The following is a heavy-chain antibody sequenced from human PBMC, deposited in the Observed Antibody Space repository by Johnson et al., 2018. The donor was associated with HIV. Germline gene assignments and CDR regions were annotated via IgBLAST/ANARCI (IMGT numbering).Heavy chain of an antibody. D-gene: IGHD3-22*01. CDR3: ARGGTYYYDRPYDAFDI. V-gene: IGHV3-7*04. CDR2: IEQDGSEK. J-gene: IGHJ3*02. CDR1: GFTFSRYW. Sequence: VQLVESGGVLVQPGGSLRLSCAASGFTFSRYWMSWVRQAPGKGLEWVANIEQDGSEKYYVDSVKGRFTLSRDNAKKSLYLQMNSLRAEDTAVYYCARGGTYYYDRPYDAFDIWGQGTMVTVSS.